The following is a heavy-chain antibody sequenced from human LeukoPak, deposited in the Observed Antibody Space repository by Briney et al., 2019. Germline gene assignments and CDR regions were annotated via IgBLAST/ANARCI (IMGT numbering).Heavy chain of an antibody. Sequence: SETLSLTCTVSGGSISPYYWTWIRQPPGKGLEWIGYIYYSGSTNYNPSLTSRVTMSVDTSKNQFSLRLSSVTAADTAVYYCARAPGIMSGNWRFDYWGQGTLVTVSS. V-gene: IGHV4-59*12. CDR1: GGSISPYY. J-gene: IGHJ4*02. CDR2: IYYSGST. D-gene: IGHD3-16*01. CDR3: ARAPGIMSGNWRFDY.